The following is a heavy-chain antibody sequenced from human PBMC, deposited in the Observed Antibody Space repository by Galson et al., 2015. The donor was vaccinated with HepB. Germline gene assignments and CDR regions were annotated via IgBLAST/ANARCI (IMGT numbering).Heavy chain of an antibody. CDR2: IIPILGIA. CDR1: GGTFSSYA. J-gene: IGHJ4*02. Sequence: SVKVSCKASGGTFSSYAISWVRQAPGQGLEWMGGIIPILGIANYAQKFQGRVTITADKSTSTAYMELSSLRSEDTAVYYCARESLKLGYCSSTSCYEGSKYFDYWAQGTLVTVSS. D-gene: IGHD2-2*01. CDR3: ARESLKLGYCSSTSCYEGSKYFDY. V-gene: IGHV1-69*10.